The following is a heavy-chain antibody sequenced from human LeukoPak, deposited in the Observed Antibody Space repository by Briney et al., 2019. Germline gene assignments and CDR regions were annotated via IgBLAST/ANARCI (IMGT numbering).Heavy chain of an antibody. CDR1: GFTFGDYA. CDR2: ISGSGGST. V-gene: IGHV3-23*01. D-gene: IGHD4-17*01. Sequence: GGSLRLSCTASGFTFGDYAMNWVRQAPGKGLEWVSAISGSGGSTYYADSVKGRFTISRDNSKNTLYLQMNSLRAEDTAVYYCAKDVYGDYGFVDPWGQGTLVTVSS. J-gene: IGHJ5*02. CDR3: AKDVYGDYGFVDP.